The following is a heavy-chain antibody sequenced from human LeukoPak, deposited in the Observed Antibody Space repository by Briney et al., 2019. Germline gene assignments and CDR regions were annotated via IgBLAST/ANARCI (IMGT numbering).Heavy chain of an antibody. J-gene: IGHJ3*02. CDR1: GGSISRYY. CDR2: IYYSGST. Sequence: SETLSLTCTVSGGSISRYYWRWIRQPPGKGLEGIGYIYYSGSTNYNPPLKSRVTIPVDTSKNLFSLKLSSVTAADTAVYYCARDSAGSPHAFDIWGQGTMVTVS. CDR3: ARDSAGSPHAFDI. V-gene: IGHV4-59*01. D-gene: IGHD6-13*01.